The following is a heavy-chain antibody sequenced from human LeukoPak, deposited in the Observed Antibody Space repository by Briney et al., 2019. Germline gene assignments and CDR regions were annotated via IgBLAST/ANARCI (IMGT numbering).Heavy chain of an antibody. D-gene: IGHD5-18*01. CDR2: INHSGST. Sequence: SETLALTCAVYGGSFSGYYWSWIRQPPGKGLEWIGEINHSGSTNYNPSLKSRVTISVDTSKNQFSLKLSSVTAADTAVYYCARGVAWIQSNWFDPWGQGTLVTVSS. CDR3: ARGVAWIQSNWFDP. V-gene: IGHV4-34*01. CDR1: GGSFSGYY. J-gene: IGHJ5*02.